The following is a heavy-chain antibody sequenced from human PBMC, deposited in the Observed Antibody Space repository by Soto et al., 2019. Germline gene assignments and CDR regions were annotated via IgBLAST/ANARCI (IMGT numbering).Heavy chain of an antibody. CDR3: AKDTGLRYFDWLSPH. D-gene: IGHD3-9*01. CDR1: GFTFSSYG. Sequence: GGSLRLSCAASGFTFSSYGMHWVRQAPGKGLEWVAVISYDGSNKYYADSVKGRFTISRDNSKNTLYLQMNSLRAEDTAVYYCAKDTGLRYFDWLSPHWGQGTLVTVSS. J-gene: IGHJ4*02. V-gene: IGHV3-30*18. CDR2: ISYDGSNK.